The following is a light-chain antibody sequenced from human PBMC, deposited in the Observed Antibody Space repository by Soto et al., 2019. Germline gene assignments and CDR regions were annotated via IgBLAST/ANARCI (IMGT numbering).Light chain of an antibody. CDR3: SSYAGSNNFDVV. CDR1: SSDVGGYNY. CDR2: EVN. V-gene: IGLV2-8*01. J-gene: IGLJ2*01. Sequence: QSALTQPPSASGSPGQSVTISCTGTSSDVGGYNYVSWYQQHPGKAPKLMIYEVNKRPSGVPDRFSGSKSGNTASLPVAGLQAEDEAEYDCSSYAGSNNFDVVFGGGTKLTVL.